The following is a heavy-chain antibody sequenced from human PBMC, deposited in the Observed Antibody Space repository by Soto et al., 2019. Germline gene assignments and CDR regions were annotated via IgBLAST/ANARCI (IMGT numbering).Heavy chain of an antibody. Sequence: SETLSLTCAVYGGSFSGYYWIWIRKPPGKGLEWIGEINHRGSTNYNPSLKSRVTISVDTSKNQFSLKLSSVTAADTAVYYCARGGDIVVVPAVMYWFDPWGQGTLVTVSS. D-gene: IGHD2-2*01. V-gene: IGHV4-34*01. J-gene: IGHJ5*02. CDR3: ARGGDIVVVPAVMYWFDP. CDR2: INHRGST. CDR1: GGSFSGYY.